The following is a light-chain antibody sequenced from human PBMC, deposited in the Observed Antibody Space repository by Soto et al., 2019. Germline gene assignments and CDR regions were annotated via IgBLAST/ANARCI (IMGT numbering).Light chain of an antibody. Sequence: EIVLTQSPGILSLSPGERSSLSCSASQSVSSSYLAWYQQKPGLAPRLLVYGASSRATGIPDRFSGGGSGTDFTLTISRLEPEDFAVYYCQHYGSSPPITFGQGTRLEIK. CDR2: GAS. J-gene: IGKJ5*01. CDR3: QHYGSSPPIT. CDR1: QSVSSSY. V-gene: IGKV3-20*01.